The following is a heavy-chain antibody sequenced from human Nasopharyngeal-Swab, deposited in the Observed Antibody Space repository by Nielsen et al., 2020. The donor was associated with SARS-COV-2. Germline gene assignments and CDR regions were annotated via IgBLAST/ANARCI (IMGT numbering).Heavy chain of an antibody. CDR2: IYYSGST. V-gene: IGHV4-59*13. CDR3: ARESPAAGTAFDI. D-gene: IGHD6-13*01. J-gene: IGHJ3*02. CDR1: GGSISSYY. Sequence: SETLSLTCTVSGGSISSYYWSWIRQPPGKGLEWIGYIYYSGSTNYNPSLKSRVTISVDTSKNQFSLKLSSVTAAATAVYYCARESPAAGTAFDIWGQGTMVTVSS.